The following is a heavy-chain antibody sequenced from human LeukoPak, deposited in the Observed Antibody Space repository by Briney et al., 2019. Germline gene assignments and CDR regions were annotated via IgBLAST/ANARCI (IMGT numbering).Heavy chain of an antibody. CDR1: GYSISSGYY. D-gene: IGHD1-26*01. CDR2: IYHSGRT. J-gene: IGHJ4*02. V-gene: IGHV4-38-2*02. Sequence: SETLSLTCTVSGYSISSGYYWGWIRQPPGKGLEWIGSIYHSGRTFYNPSLKSRVTISVDTSKNQFSLKLTSVTAADTAVYYCARVINPDIVGATSPALRPIDYWGQGTLVAVSS. CDR3: ARVINPDIVGATSPALRPIDY.